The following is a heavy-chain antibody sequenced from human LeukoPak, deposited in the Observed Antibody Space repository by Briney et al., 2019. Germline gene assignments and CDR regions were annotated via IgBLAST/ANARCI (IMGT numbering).Heavy chain of an antibody. J-gene: IGHJ4*02. CDR3: ARDSRGYSYGYYFDY. V-gene: IGHV1-69*04. CDR1: GGTFSSYA. CDR2: IIPILGIA. Sequence: SVKVSWKASGGTFSSYAISWVRQAPGQGLEWMGRIIPILGIANYAQKFQGRVTITADKSTSTAYMELSSLRSEDTAVYYCARDSRGYSYGYYFDYWGQGTLVTVSS. D-gene: IGHD5-18*01.